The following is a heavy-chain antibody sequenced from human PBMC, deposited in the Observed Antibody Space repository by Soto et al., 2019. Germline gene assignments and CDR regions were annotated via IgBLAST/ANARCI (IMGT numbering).Heavy chain of an antibody. CDR3: ARAYYYDSSGYYLDY. D-gene: IGHD3-22*01. Sequence: HPGGSLRLSCAASGFTFSSYGMHWVRQAPGKGLEWVAVIWYDGSNKYYADSVKGRFTISRDNSKNTLYLQMNSLRAEDTAVYYCARAYYYDSSGYYLDYWGQGTLVTVSS. CDR1: GFTFSSYG. J-gene: IGHJ4*02. CDR2: IWYDGSNK. V-gene: IGHV3-33*01.